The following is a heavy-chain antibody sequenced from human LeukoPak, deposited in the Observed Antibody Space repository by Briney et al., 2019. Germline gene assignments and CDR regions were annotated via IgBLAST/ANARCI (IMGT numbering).Heavy chain of an antibody. D-gene: IGHD5-18*01. CDR2: ISYDGSNK. CDR1: GFTFSSYA. V-gene: IGHV3-30*04. CDR3: ARDPQPAMVTNWFDP. J-gene: IGHJ5*02. Sequence: SGGSLRLSCAASGFTFSSYAMHWVRQAPGKGLEWVAVISYDGSNKYYADSVKGRFTISRDNSKNTLYLQMNSLRAEDTAVYYCARDPQPAMVTNWFDPWGQGTLVTVSS.